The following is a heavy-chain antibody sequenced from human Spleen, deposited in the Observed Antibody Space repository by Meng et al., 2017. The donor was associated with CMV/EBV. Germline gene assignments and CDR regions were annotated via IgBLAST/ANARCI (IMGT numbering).Heavy chain of an antibody. Sequence: FCTCGLLCVRQAPGKELEWVAVISSDGREKYYTGSVKGRFDISRENSKNTLFLQMNSLRPEDTAVYYCARDHYYDSSAFYVGSKFDCWGQGTLVTVSS. CDR3: ARDHYYDSSAFYVGSKFDC. CDR2: ISSDGREK. CDR1: FCTCG. V-gene: IGHV3-30*09. J-gene: IGHJ4*02. D-gene: IGHD3-22*01.